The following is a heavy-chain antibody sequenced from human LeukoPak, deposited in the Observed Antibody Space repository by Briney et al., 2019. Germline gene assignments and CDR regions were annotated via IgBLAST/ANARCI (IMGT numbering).Heavy chain of an antibody. CDR3: ARLAYYYDSSGYPQPFDY. J-gene: IGHJ4*02. CDR2: IYTSGST. D-gene: IGHD3-22*01. CDR1: GGSISSYY. V-gene: IGHV4-4*07. Sequence: PSETLSLTCTVSGGSISSYYWSWIRQPAGKGLEWIGRIYTSGSTNYNPSLKSRVPISVDTSKNQFSLKLSSVTAADTAVYYCARLAYYYDSSGYPQPFDYWGQGTLVTVSS.